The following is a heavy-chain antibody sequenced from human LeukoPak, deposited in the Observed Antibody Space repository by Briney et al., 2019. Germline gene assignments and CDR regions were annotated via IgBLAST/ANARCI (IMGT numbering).Heavy chain of an antibody. CDR2: ISWNSGSI. D-gene: IGHD3-22*01. CDR3: AKDKLVVAMEYYFDY. V-gene: IGHV3-9*01. Sequence: GRSLRLSCAASGFTFDDYAMHWVRQAPGKGLEWVSGISWNSGSIGYADSVKGRFTISRDNAKNSLYLQMNSLRAEDTALYYCAKDKLVVAMEYYFDYWGQGTLVTVSS. J-gene: IGHJ4*02. CDR1: GFTFDDYA.